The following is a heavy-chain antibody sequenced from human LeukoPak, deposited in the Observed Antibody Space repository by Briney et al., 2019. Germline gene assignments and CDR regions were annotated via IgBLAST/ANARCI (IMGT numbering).Heavy chain of an antibody. CDR1: GFTFSSNG. J-gene: IGHJ5*02. D-gene: IGHD3-10*01. Sequence: PGGSLRLSCVASGFTFSSNGMHWVRQAPGKGLEWVAFIRNDGSNKYYVDSVKGRFTISRDNSKNTLYLQMNGLRAEDTAVYYCARGRVVGVWFDPWGQGTLVTVSS. CDR3: ARGRVVGVWFDP. CDR2: IRNDGSNK. V-gene: IGHV3-30*02.